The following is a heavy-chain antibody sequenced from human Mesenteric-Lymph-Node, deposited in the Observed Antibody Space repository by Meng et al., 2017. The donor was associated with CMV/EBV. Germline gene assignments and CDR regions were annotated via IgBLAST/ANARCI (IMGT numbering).Heavy chain of an antibody. CDR3: ARHQRWLKSEGGFNY. CDR1: WGSFSGYY. CDR2: INHSGST. V-gene: IGHV4-34*01. Sequence: QQWAVGLISLLGALSLPCRVYWGSFSGYYWSWCRQPPGKGLEWMGEINHSGSTNYNPSLKSRVTISVDTSKNQFSLKLSSVTAADTAVYYCARHQRWLKSEGGFNYWGQGTLVTVSS. J-gene: IGHJ4*02. D-gene: IGHD4-23*01.